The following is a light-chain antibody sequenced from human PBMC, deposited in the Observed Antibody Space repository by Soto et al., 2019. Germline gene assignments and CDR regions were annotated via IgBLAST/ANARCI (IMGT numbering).Light chain of an antibody. CDR2: SNN. J-gene: IGLJ2*01. V-gene: IGLV1-44*01. CDR1: SSNIGSNT. Sequence: QSALTQPPSASGTPGQRVTISCSGSSSNIGSNTVNWYQQLPGTAPKLLIYSNNQRPSGVPDRFSGSKSGTSASLAISGLQSEDEADYYCAAWDDSLNGVVFGGGTKVTGL. CDR3: AAWDDSLNGVV.